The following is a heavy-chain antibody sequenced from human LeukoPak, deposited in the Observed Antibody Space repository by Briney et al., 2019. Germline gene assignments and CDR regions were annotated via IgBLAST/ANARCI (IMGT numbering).Heavy chain of an antibody. Sequence: SVKVSCKASGGTFSSYAISWVRQAPGQGLEWMGGIIPIFGTANYAQKFQGRVTITADESTSTDYMELSSLRSEDTAVYYCARRAQDYDSSGYYSPFDYWGQGTLVTVSS. CDR1: GGTFSSYA. V-gene: IGHV1-69*13. CDR3: ARRAQDYDSSGYYSPFDY. D-gene: IGHD3-22*01. J-gene: IGHJ4*02. CDR2: IIPIFGTA.